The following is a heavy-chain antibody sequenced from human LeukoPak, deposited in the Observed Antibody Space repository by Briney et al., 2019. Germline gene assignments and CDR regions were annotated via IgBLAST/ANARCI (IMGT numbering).Heavy chain of an antibody. V-gene: IGHV2-5*02. Sequence: SGPTLVKPTQTLTLTCTFSGFSLRTSEVGVGWIRQPPGKALEWLTLIYWDDDKRYSPSLKSRLTITKDTSKNQVVLTMTNMDPVDTATYYCAHSRPGSTIFHYWGRGTLVTVSS. CDR2: IYWDDDK. CDR3: AHSRPGSTIFHY. J-gene: IGHJ4*02. CDR1: GFSLRTSEVG. D-gene: IGHD1-7*01.